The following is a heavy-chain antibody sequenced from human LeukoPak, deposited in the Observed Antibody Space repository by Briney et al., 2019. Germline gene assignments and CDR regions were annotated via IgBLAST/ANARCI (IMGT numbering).Heavy chain of an antibody. V-gene: IGHV3-21*01. Sequence: GGSLRLSCAASGSXFSSYSINWVRQAPGKGLEWVSSISSSSSYIYYADSVKGRFTISRDNAKNSLYLQMNSLRAEDTAVYYCAKLVVVAATPFDYWGQGTLVTVSS. CDR2: ISSSSSYI. D-gene: IGHD2-15*01. J-gene: IGHJ4*02. CDR1: GSXFSSYS. CDR3: AKLVVVAATPFDY.